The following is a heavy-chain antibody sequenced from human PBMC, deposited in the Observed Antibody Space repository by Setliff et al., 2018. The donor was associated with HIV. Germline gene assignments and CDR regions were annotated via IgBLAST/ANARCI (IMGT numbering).Heavy chain of an antibody. Sequence: PSETLSLTCAVFGGSFTDIGGSFTDYYWIWIRQPPGKGLEWIGEINHSGSTYYNPSLKSRVTISTDTSKNQFSLKVRSVTAADTAVYYCARQVTVVGYFETAAGSFNYWGPGTLVTVSS. CDR3: ARQVTVVGYFETAAGSFNY. V-gene: IGHV4-34*01. CDR2: INHSGST. D-gene: IGHD2-21*01. CDR1: GGSFTDIGGSFTDYY. J-gene: IGHJ4*02.